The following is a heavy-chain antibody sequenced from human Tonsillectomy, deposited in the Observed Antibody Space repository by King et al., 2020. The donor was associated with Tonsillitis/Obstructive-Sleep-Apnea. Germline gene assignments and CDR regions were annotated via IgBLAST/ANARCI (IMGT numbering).Heavy chain of an antibody. CDR1: GFTFNSYG. CDR2: IWYDGSKR. D-gene: IGHD3-10*01. V-gene: IGHV3-33*01. Sequence: QLVQSGGGVVQPGRSLRLSCAASGFTFNSYGMQWVRQAPGKGLEWVALIWYDGSKRYYADSVKGRFTISRDNSKNTLYLQMNTLRAEDMAVYYCARARVLKGVFDPWGQGTLVTVSS. CDR3: ARARVLKGVFDP. J-gene: IGHJ5*02.